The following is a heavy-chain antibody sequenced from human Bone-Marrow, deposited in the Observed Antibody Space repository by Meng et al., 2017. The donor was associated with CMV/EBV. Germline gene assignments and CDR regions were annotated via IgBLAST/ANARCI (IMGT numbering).Heavy chain of an antibody. V-gene: IGHV3-74*01. CDR2: MDSDGSSR. CDR1: GFRFSNYH. D-gene: IGHD3-9*01. Sequence: GESLKISCAASGFRFSNYHMHWVRQAPGEGLVWVSRMDSDGSSRIYADSVKGRFTVSRDNNKNTLYLEMNSLRAEATAVYYCVRDFDGLLYDYWGQGTLVTVSS. J-gene: IGHJ4*02. CDR3: VRDFDGLLYDY.